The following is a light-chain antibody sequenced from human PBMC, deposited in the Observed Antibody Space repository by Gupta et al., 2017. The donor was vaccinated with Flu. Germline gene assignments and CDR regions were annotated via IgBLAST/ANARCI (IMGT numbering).Light chain of an antibody. Sequence: PSFLSSSVGDRVTITCRASQGIRSYLGWYQQKPGQAPRLLIYAASKRKSGVPSRFSGSGSGKEYTLTIRSRQPEDSATYYCQHGNSSPCPFGQGTKVDIK. CDR2: AAS. V-gene: IGKV1-9*01. CDR1: QGIRSY. CDR3: QHGNSSPCP. J-gene: IGKJ2*02.